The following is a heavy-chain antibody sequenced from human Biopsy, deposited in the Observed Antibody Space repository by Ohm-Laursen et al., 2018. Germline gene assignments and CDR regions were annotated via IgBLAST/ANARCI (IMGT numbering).Heavy chain of an antibody. CDR1: GYTFTSYA. CDR2: ISGYNGNT. Sequence: SVKVSCKASGYTFTSYAMSWVRQAPGQGFEWMGRISGYNGNTNYAQKFQGRITMTIDAATSTGYMDLRSLKSDDTAVYYCARIAGAGWDDYWGQGTLVTVSS. D-gene: IGHD6-19*01. V-gene: IGHV1-18*01. CDR3: ARIAGAGWDDY. J-gene: IGHJ4*02.